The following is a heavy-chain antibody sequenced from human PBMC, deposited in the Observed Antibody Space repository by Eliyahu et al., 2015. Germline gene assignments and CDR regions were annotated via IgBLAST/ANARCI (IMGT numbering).Heavy chain of an antibody. V-gene: IGHV3-23*01. Sequence: VLESGGGLVHPGGSLRLXCSGXAFPFNXYXMSWVRQAPXXGLQWVPAIGARGDKAYYSDSVKGRFTISRDNFKSLLYLQMDSLRVEDTAVYYCAKPRGGDVYFYGMDVWGRGTTVTVSS. J-gene: IGHJ6*02. CDR3: AKPRGGDVYFYGMDV. CDR2: IGARGDKA. D-gene: IGHD3-16*01. CDR1: AFPFNXYX.